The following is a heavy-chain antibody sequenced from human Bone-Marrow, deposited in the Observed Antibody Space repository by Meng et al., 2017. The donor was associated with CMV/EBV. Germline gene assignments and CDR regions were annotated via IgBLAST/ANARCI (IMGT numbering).Heavy chain of an antibody. CDR2: INHSGST. V-gene: IGHV4-61*01. CDR1: GGSVSSGSYY. J-gene: IGHJ5*02. CDR3: ARGVATGWFDP. Sequence: SETLSLTCTVSGGSVSSGSYYWSWIRQPPGKGLEWIGEINHSGSTNYNPSLKSRVTISVDTSKNQFSLKLSSVTAADTAVYYCARGVATGWFDPWGQGTLVTVSS. D-gene: IGHD3-3*01.